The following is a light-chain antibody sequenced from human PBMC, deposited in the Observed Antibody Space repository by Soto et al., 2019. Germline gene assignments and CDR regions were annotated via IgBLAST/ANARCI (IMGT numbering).Light chain of an antibody. V-gene: IGKV1-5*03. J-gene: IGKJ1*01. CDR2: KAS. CDR1: QTISSW. Sequence: DIQMTQSPSTLSASVGDRVTITCRASQTISSWLAWYQQKPGKAPKLLIYKASTLKSGVPSRFSGSGSGTEFTLTISSLQPDDFATYYCQHYNSYPEAFGQGANVDIK. CDR3: QHYNSYPEA.